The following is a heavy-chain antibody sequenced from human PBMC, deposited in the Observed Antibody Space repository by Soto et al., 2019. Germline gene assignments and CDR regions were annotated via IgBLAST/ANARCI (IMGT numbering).Heavy chain of an antibody. CDR1: GFTFINYS. CDR2: ISGGGDTT. D-gene: IGHD2-8*01. V-gene: IGHV3-23*01. Sequence: PGGSLRLSCAASGFTFINYSMTWVRQAPGKGLEWVSGISGGGDTTYYADSVKGRFTISRDNSKNTLYLQMNSLRVEDTAVYYCAKPRLGYCTNGVCQPLFDYWGQGTLVTVSS. J-gene: IGHJ4*02. CDR3: AKPRLGYCTNGVCQPLFDY.